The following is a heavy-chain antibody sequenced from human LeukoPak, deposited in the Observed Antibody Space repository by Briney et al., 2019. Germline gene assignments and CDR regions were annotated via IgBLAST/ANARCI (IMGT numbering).Heavy chain of an antibody. J-gene: IGHJ4*02. V-gene: IGHV3-21*01. CDR1: GFTFNTFG. D-gene: IGHD5-12*01. CDR3: ARGNSDYDRDY. Sequence: MAGGSLRLSCAASGFTFNTFGMSWVRQAPGKGLEWVSSISTTSRYIYYADSVQGRFTVTRDNAKNSLSLQMNSLRADDTAVYYCARGNSDYDRDYWGQGTLVTVSS. CDR2: ISTTSRYI.